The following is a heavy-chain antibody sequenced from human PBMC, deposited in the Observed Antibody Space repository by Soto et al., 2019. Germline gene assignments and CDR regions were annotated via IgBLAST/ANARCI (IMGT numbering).Heavy chain of an antibody. CDR1: GGSISSYY. J-gene: IGHJ6*02. CDR3: ARGGRGDSSLYYGMDV. V-gene: IGHV4-59*01. D-gene: IGHD4-4*01. CDR2: IYYSGST. Sequence: SETLSLTCTVSGGSISSYYWSWIRQPPGKGLEWIGYIYYSGSTNYNPSLKSRVTISVDTSKNQFSLKLSSVTAADTAVYYCARGGRGDSSLYYGMDVWGQGTTVTVSS.